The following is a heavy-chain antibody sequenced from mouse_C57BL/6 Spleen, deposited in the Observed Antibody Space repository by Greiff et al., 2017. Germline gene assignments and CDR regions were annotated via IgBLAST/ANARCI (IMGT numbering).Heavy chain of an antibody. J-gene: IGHJ4*01. V-gene: IGHV1-55*01. Sequence: VQLQQPGAELVKPGASVKMSCKASGYTFPSYWLTWVKQRPGQGLEWIGDIYPGSGSTNYNEKFKSKATLTVDTSSSTAYMQLSSLTSEDSAVYYCAIFYGYHYAMDYWGQGTSGTVSS. CDR2: IYPGSGST. CDR1: GYTFPSYW. D-gene: IGHD2-2*01. CDR3: AIFYGYHYAMDY.